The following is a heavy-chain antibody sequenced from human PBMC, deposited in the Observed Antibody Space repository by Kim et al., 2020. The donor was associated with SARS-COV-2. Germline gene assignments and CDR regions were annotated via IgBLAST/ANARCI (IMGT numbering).Heavy chain of an antibody. CDR2: ISWNSGSI. Sequence: GGSLRLSCAASGFTFGDYAMHWVRQAPGKGLEWVSGISWNSGSIGYADSVKGRFTISRDNAKNSLYLQMNSLRAEDTALYYCARERKAITFIYYYYGMDVWGQGTTVTVSS. D-gene: IGHD5-12*01. CDR1: GFTFGDYA. J-gene: IGHJ6*02. V-gene: IGHV3-9*01. CDR3: ARERKAITFIYYYYGMDV.